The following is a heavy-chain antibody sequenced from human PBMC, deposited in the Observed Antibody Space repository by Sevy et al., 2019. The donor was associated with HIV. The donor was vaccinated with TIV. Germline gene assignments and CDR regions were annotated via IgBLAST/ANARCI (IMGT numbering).Heavy chain of an antibody. J-gene: IGHJ3*01. Sequence: GGSLRLSCTASGFSFSTYMMNWVRQAPGKGLESVASISYSSNYIYYADSLKGRFTISRDNAKNSLFLQMNSLRAEDTAVYYCARPYGSGSWEAFDVWGQGTMVTVSS. CDR2: ISYSSNYI. D-gene: IGHD3-10*01. CDR1: GFSFSTYM. CDR3: ARPYGSGSWEAFDV. V-gene: IGHV3-21*01.